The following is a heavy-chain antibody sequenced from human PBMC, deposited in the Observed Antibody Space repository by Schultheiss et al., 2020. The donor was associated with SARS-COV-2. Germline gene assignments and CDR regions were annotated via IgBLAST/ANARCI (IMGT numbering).Heavy chain of an antibody. D-gene: IGHD5-18*01. CDR2: IYYSGST. J-gene: IGHJ4*02. Sequence: SETLSLTCAVYGGSFSGYYWSWIRQPPGKGLEWIGYIYYSGSTNYNPSLKSRVTISVDTSKNQFSLKLSSVTAADTAVYYCARDLRDSYGAGYWGQGTLVTVSS. CDR1: GGSFSGYY. V-gene: IGHV4-59*12. CDR3: ARDLRDSYGAGY.